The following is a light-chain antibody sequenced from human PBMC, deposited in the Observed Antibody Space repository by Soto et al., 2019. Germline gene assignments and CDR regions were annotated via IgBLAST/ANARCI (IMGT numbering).Light chain of an antibody. CDR1: QSIRRSY. V-gene: IGKV3-20*01. CDR3: QQYGSSPIT. Sequence: VLTQSPGTLSLSPGERATLSCRASQSIRRSYLAWYQEKPDQAPRLLIYGASYRATGIPDRFSGSGSGTDFTLTINSLEPADFAVYFCQQYGSSPITFGGGTRLESK. J-gene: IGKJ5*01. CDR2: GAS.